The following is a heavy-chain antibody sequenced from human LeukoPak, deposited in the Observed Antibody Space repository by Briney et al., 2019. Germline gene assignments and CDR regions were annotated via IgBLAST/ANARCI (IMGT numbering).Heavy chain of an antibody. D-gene: IGHD1-26*01. CDR2: ISSSGGDT. CDR3: AKGLSGGSYSATDY. V-gene: IGHV3-23*01. Sequence: GGSLRLSCAASEFTLSSYAMTWVRQAPGKGLEWVSVISSSGGDTYYADSVKGRFTISRDNSQNTLYLQMNSLRAEDTAVYFCAKGLSGGSYSATDYWGQGTLVTVSS. CDR1: EFTLSSYA. J-gene: IGHJ4*02.